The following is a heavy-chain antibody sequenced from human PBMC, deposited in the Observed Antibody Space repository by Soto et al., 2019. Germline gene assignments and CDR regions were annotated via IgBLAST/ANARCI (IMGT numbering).Heavy chain of an antibody. D-gene: IGHD3-3*01. CDR2: ISYDGSNK. CDR3: AKAPGPVVIIWFDY. Sequence: GGSLRLSCAASGFTFSSYGMHWVRQAPGKGLEWVAVISYDGSNKYYADSVKGRFTISRDNSKNTLYLQMNSLRAEDTAVYYCAKAPGPVVIIWFDYWGQGTLVTVXS. J-gene: IGHJ4*02. CDR1: GFTFSSYG. V-gene: IGHV3-30*18.